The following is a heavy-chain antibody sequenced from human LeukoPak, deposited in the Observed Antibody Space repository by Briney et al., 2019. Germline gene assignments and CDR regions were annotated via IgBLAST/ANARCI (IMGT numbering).Heavy chain of an antibody. V-gene: IGHV3-23*01. CDR3: AKAKNSGPLGGTATLFDY. J-gene: IGHJ4*02. Sequence: GGSLRLSCAPSGFTFSNYAMSWVRQVPGKGLELVSIISGSGGLTDYADSVRGRFTISRDNSKNTLYLQMNSLRAEDTAIYYCAKAKNSGPLGGTATLFDYWGQGTLVTVSS. CDR2: ISGSGGLT. D-gene: IGHD1-26*01. CDR1: GFTFSNYA.